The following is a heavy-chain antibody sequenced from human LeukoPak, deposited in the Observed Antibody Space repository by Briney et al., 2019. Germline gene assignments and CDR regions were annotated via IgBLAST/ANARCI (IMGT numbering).Heavy chain of an antibody. Sequence: SETLSLTCPVSGGSISSSSYFWGWIRQPPGKGLEWIVSIHYVGSTYYNPSLKSRVTIYVDTSKNHFSLNLNSVTAADTAVYYCARLRYLGYCSSTSCYPWGQGTLVTVSS. V-gene: IGHV4-39*02. J-gene: IGHJ5*02. D-gene: IGHD2-2*01. CDR2: IHYVGST. CDR3: ARLRYLGYCSSTSCYP. CDR1: GGSISSSSYF.